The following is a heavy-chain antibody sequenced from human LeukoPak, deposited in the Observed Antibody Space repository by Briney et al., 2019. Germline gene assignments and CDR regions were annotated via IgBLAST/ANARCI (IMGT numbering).Heavy chain of an antibody. CDR1: GFTFSSYG. CDR3: ARDNSIAVAGSLDY. D-gene: IGHD6-19*01. Sequence: GGSLRLSCAASGFTFSSYGIHWVRQAPGKGLEWVAVISYDGSNKYYADSVKGRFTISRDNSKNTLYLQMNSLRAEDTAVYYCARDNSIAVAGSLDYWGQGTLVTVSS. V-gene: IGHV3-30*19. CDR2: ISYDGSNK. J-gene: IGHJ4*02.